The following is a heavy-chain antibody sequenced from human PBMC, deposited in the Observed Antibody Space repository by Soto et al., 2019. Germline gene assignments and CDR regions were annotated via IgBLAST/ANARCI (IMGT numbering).Heavy chain of an antibody. Sequence: PSETLSLTCTVSGGSISSGGYYWSWIRQHPGKGLEWIGHIYYSGSTYYNPSLKSRVTISVNTSKNQFSLKLSSVTAADTAVYYCARSATSRNAFDIWGQGTMVTVSS. CDR2: IYYSGST. V-gene: IGHV4-31*03. CDR3: ARSATSRNAFDI. J-gene: IGHJ3*02. D-gene: IGHD6-13*01. CDR1: GGSISSGGYY.